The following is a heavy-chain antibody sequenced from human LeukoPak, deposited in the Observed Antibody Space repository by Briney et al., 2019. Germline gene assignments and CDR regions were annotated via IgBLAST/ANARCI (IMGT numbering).Heavy chain of an antibody. Sequence: GGSLRLSCVGSAFTFSEYSMSWIRQAPGRELEWISSITESGGTEYYADSVKGRFSISRGNAKSALYLQMNSLRAEDTAVYYCARPPEGYSYGFYFGHWGRGAPVIVSS. CDR3: ARPPEGYSYGFYFGH. D-gene: IGHD5-18*01. CDR2: ITESGGTE. CDR1: AFTFSEYS. V-gene: IGHV3-11*01. J-gene: IGHJ4*02.